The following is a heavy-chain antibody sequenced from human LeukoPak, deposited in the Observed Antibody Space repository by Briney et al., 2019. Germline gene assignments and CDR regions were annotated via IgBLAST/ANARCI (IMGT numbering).Heavy chain of an antibody. V-gene: IGHV1-8*01. Sequence: ASVKVSCKASGYTFTSYDINWVRQATGQGLEWMGWMNPNSGNTGYAQKFQGRVTMTRNTSISTAYMELSSPRSEDTAVYYCARGGKDTIVLYYYYYMDVRGKGTTVTVSS. CDR1: GYTFTSYD. D-gene: IGHD3-3*01. CDR2: MNPNSGNT. J-gene: IGHJ6*03. CDR3: ARGGKDTIVLYYYYYMDV.